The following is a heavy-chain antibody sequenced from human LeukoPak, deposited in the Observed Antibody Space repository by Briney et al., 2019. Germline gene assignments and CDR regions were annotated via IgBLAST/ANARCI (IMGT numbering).Heavy chain of an antibody. D-gene: IGHD4-23*01. Sequence: SETLSLTCAVYGGSFSDSNWSWIRQPPRAGLEWVGEISHSGDTNYNPSLKSRVTISVGTSKNQFSLNLSSVTAADTAVYYCARGSNSVAYWGQGTLVTVSS. J-gene: IGHJ4*02. CDR3: ARGSNSVAY. V-gene: IGHV4-34*01. CDR2: ISHSGDT. CDR1: GGSFSDSN.